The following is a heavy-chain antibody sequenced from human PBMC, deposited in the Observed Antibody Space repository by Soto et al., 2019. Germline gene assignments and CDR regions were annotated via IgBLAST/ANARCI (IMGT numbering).Heavy chain of an antibody. CDR2: MNPNSGNT. CDR1: GYTFTSCD. V-gene: IGHV1-8*01. Sequence: GASMKVSCKASGYTFTSCDINWVRQATGQGLEWMGWMNPNSGNTGYAQKFQGRVTMTGNTSISTAYMELSSLRSEDTAVYYCARRRLTTFYYYYYGMDVWGQGTTVTVSS. D-gene: IGHD4-17*01. J-gene: IGHJ6*02. CDR3: ARRRLTTFYYYYYGMDV.